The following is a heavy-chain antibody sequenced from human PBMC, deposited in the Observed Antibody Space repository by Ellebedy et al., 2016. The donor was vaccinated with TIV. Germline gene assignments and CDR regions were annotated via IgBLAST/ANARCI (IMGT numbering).Heavy chain of an antibody. V-gene: IGHV1-18*01. CDR3: SRSGEKMAQWLVMGGY. J-gene: IGHJ4*02. CDR1: GYTFTSYG. Sequence: AASVKVSCKASGYTFTSYGIRWVRQAPGQGLEWMGWISAYNGNTNYAPKLQGRVTMTTDTSTSTAYMELRTLRSDDTAVYYCSRSGEKMAQWLVMGGYWGQGTLVTVSS. D-gene: IGHD6-19*01. CDR2: ISAYNGNT.